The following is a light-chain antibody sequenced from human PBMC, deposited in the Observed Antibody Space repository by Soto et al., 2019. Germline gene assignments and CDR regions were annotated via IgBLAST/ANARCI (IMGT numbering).Light chain of an antibody. CDR1: QTIAYNF. CDR3: QHYGDSSST. J-gene: IGKJ4*01. CDR2: DAS. Sequence: IVLTQSPGTLSLSPGEVASLCCGASQTIAYNFLAWYQQKPGLAPRLLVYDASKRATGIPDRFSGSGSGTDFTLTITTLEPEDFAVYYCQHYGDSSSTFGGGTRVEI. V-gene: IGKV3D-20*01.